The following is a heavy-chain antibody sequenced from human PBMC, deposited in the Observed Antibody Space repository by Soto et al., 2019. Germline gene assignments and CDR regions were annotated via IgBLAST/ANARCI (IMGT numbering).Heavy chain of an antibody. V-gene: IGHV3-30*18. CDR3: AKNAAYFDY. CDR2: ISNDGSNK. J-gene: IGHJ4*02. Sequence: GGSLRLSCAASGFRFSGYGMHWVRQAPGKGLGWLAAISNDGSNKYYGDSVKGRFTISRDNSKNTLYLQMNSLRAEDTAVSYCAKNAAYFDYWGQGTLVTVSS. CDR1: GFRFSGYG. D-gene: IGHD6-25*01.